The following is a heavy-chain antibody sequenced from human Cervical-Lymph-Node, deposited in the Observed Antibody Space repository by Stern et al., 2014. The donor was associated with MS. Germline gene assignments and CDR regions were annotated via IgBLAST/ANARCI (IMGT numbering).Heavy chain of an antibody. V-gene: IGHV5-51*03. CDR2: IYAGDSET. J-gene: IGHJ5*02. CDR3: ARRRREAATPWFDP. CDR1: GDSFSSSR. Sequence: VQLVESGAEVKKPGESLTISCQVSGDSFSSSRIAWVRQMPGQGLEWMGIIYAGDSETKYSPSFQGQVTISVDKSISTAYLQWRSLKPSDSGMYYCARRRREAATPWFDPWGQGTLVMVSA. D-gene: IGHD1-26*01.